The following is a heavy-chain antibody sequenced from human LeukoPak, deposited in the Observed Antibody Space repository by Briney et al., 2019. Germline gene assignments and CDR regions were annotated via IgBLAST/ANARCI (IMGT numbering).Heavy chain of an antibody. CDR1: GFTFSDFA. D-gene: IGHD4-17*01. CDR3: AKGHSDYGTGFDL. CDR2: ISCSGGNT. Sequence: GGSLRLSCAASGFTFSDFAMSWVRQAPGKGLECVSVISCSGGNTYSADSVKGRFTISRDNSKNTLYLQMNSLTADDTAVYYCAKGHSDYGTGFDLWGQGTLVTVPS. J-gene: IGHJ4*02. V-gene: IGHV3-23*01.